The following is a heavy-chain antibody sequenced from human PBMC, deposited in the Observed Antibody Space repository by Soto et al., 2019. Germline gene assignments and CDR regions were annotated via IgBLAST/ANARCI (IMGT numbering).Heavy chain of an antibody. D-gene: IGHD6-6*01. CDR3: ARSEGSIAARDNWFDP. Sequence: PLPLTCAISGDRVSRNSAAWNWIRKSPSRGLEWLGRTYYRSKWYNDYAVSVKSRITINPDTSKNQFSLQLNSVTPEDTAVYYCARSEGSIAARDNWFDPWVQGTLVTVS. CDR1: GDRVSRNSAA. V-gene: IGHV6-1*01. CDR2: TYYRSKWYN. J-gene: IGHJ5*02.